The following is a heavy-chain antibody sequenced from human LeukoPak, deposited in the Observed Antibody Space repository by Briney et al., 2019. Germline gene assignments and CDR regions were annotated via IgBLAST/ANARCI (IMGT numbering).Heavy chain of an antibody. CDR2: ISSSSSYI. J-gene: IGHJ4*02. D-gene: IGHD5-24*01. V-gene: IGHV3-21*01. Sequence: GGSLRLSCAASGFTFSGYSMNWVRQAPGKGLEWVSSISSSSSYIYYADSVKGRLTISRDNAKNSLYLQVNSLRAEDTAVYYCARGEGYNTFDYWGQGTLVTVSS. CDR3: ARGEGYNTFDY. CDR1: GFTFSGYS.